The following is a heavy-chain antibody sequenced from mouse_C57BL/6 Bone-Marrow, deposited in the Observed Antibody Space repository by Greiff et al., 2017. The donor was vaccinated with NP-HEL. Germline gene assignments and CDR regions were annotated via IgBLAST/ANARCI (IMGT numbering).Heavy chain of an antibody. CDR2: INPGSGGT. CDR1: GYAFTNYL. CDR3: ARELSWCAY. V-gene: IGHV1-54*01. J-gene: IGHJ3*01. Sequence: QVQLKQSGAELVRPGTSVKVSCKASGYAFTNYLIEWVKQRPGQGLEWIGVINPGSGGTNYNEKFKGKATLTADKSSSTAYMQLSSLTSEDSAVYFCARELSWCAYWGQGTLVTVSA.